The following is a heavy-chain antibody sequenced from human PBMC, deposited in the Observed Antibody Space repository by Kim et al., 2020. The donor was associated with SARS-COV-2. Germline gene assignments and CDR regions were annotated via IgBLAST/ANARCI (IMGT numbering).Heavy chain of an antibody. D-gene: IGHD3-3*01. V-gene: IGHV3-72*01. J-gene: IGHJ6*02. CDR3: ASGDHYYYYGMDV. Sequence: YAAALKSRLPITRKNSKHSLYHQMNSLKTEDTAVYYCASGDHYYYYGMDVWGQGTTVTVSS.